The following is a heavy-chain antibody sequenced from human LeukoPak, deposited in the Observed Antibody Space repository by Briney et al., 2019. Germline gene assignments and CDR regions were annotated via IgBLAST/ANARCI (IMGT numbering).Heavy chain of an antibody. Sequence: GGSLRLSCAASGFTFSSYSMNWVRQVPGKGLEWVSSISSSSSYIYYADSVKGRFTISRDNAKNSLYLQMNSLRAEDTAVYYCARDRSPYGSGSSDYWGQGTLVTVSS. CDR3: ARDRSPYGSGSSDY. V-gene: IGHV3-21*01. D-gene: IGHD3-10*01. CDR1: GFTFSSYS. CDR2: ISSSSSYI. J-gene: IGHJ4*02.